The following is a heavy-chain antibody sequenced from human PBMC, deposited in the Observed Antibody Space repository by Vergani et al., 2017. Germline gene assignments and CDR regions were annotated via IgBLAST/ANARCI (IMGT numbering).Heavy chain of an antibody. J-gene: IGHJ3*02. D-gene: IGHD7-27*01. CDR1: GGSFSGYY. CDR3: ARSPPLRLXSLRAGRRLGAFDI. Sequence: QVQLQQWGGGLLKPSETLSLTCAVYGGSFSGYYWSWIRQPPGKGLEWIGEINHSGSTNYNPSLKSRVTISVDTSKNQFSLKLSSVTAADTAVFYCARSPPLRLXSLRAGRRLGAFDIWGQGTMVTVSS. CDR2: INHSGST. V-gene: IGHV4-34*01.